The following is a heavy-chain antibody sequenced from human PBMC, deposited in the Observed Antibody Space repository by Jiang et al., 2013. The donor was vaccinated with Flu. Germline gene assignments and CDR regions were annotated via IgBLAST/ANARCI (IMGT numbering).Heavy chain of an antibody. J-gene: IGHJ5*02. CDR3: ARGWAGSYRYLDANNHNWFDP. V-gene: IGHV1-69*01. Sequence: GAEVKKPGSSVKVSCKASGGTFSSYAISWVRQAPGQGLEWMGGIIPIFGIANYAQKFQGRVTITADESTSTAYMELSSLRSEDTAVYYCARGWAGSYRYLDANNHNWFDPWGQGTLVTVSS. D-gene: IGHD3-16*02. CDR1: GGTFSSYA. CDR2: IIPIFGIA.